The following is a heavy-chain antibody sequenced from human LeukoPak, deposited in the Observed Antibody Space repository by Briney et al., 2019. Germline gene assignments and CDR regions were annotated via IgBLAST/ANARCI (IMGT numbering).Heavy chain of an antibody. V-gene: IGHV3-33*01. CDR2: IWYDGSNK. Sequence: PGRSLRLSCAASGFTFSSYGMHWVRQAPGKGLEWVAVIWYDGSNKYYADSVKGRFTISRDNAKNSLYLQMNSLRAEDTAVYYCARQLLGYSGYDLFDYWGQGTLVTVSS. D-gene: IGHD5-12*01. CDR3: ARQLLGYSGYDLFDY. CDR1: GFTFSSYG. J-gene: IGHJ4*02.